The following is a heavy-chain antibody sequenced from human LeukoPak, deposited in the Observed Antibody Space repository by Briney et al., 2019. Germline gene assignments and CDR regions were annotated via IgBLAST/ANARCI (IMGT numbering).Heavy chain of an antibody. Sequence: SETLSLPCTVSGGSISSYYWSWIRQPAGKGLEWIRRIYTSGSTNYNPSLKSRVTMSVDTSKNQFSLKLSSVTAADTAVYYCARDLEDIVVVPAAYYYYYMDDWGKGTTVTVSS. J-gene: IGHJ6*03. CDR1: GGSISSYY. CDR3: ARDLEDIVVVPAAYYYYYMDD. V-gene: IGHV4-4*07. D-gene: IGHD2-2*01. CDR2: IYTSGST.